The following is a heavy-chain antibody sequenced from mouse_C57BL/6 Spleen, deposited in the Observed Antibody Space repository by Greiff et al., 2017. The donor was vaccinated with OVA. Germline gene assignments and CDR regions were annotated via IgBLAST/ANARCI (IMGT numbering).Heavy chain of an antibody. CDR3: ARGAILERVYDNGSSPYYAMDY. D-gene: IGHD1-1*01. Sequence: EVKVVESGGGLVKPGGSLKLSCAASGFTFSDYGMHWVRQAPEKGLEWVAYISSGSSTIYYADTVKGRYTISRDNAKTTLFLKMTSLRSEDTAMYYCARGAILERVYDNGSSPYYAMDYWGQGTSVTVSS. J-gene: IGHJ4*01. CDR1: GFTFSDYG. V-gene: IGHV5-17*01. CDR2: ISSGSSTI.